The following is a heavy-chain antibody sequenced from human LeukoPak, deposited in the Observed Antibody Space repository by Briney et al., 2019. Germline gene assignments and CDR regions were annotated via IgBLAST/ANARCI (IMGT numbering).Heavy chain of an antibody. Sequence: GGSLRLSCAASGFTFSSYAMHWVRQAPGKGRDWVAVISYDGSNKYYADSVKGRFTISRDNSKNTLYLQMNSLRAEDTAVYYCARAYCSGDTCYSATDWGQGTLVTVSS. V-gene: IGHV3-30*04. D-gene: IGHD2-15*01. CDR1: GFTFSSYA. J-gene: IGHJ4*02. CDR2: ISYDGSNK. CDR3: ARAYCSGDTCYSATD.